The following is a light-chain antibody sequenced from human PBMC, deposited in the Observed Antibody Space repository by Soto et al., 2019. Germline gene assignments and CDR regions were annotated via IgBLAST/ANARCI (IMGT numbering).Light chain of an antibody. CDR3: QQVDSYPVT. V-gene: IGKV1-9*01. Sequence: DIQLTQSPSFLSASVGDRVTITCRASQGISNNLAWYQQKPGKAPELLIYGASTLQSGVPSRFSGSGSGSEFTLTISSLQPEDFATYCCQQVDSYPVTFGGGTKVEIK. J-gene: IGKJ4*01. CDR1: QGISNN. CDR2: GAS.